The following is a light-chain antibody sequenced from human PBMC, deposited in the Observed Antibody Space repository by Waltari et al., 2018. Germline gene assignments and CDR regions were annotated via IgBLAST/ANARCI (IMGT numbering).Light chain of an antibody. CDR1: HSAVAASDS. V-gene: IGLV2-14*03. CDR2: DVT. CDR3: SSQTLDGVVL. J-gene: IGLJ2*01. Sequence: QSALTQPASVSGSPGQSITISCSGIHSAVAASDSVSWYQHHPGEAPQVILYDVTNRPSGVSDRFSASKSANRAFLTISGLQPDDEGDYYCSSQTLDGVVLFGGGTKLTVL.